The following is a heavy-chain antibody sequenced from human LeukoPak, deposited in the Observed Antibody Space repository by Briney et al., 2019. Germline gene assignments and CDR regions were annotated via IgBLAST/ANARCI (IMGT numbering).Heavy chain of an antibody. CDR1: GYSFTSYW. CDR3: ARHVDGDYMNFDY. Sequence: GESLKISCKGSGYSFTSYWIGWVRQMPGKGLEWMGIIYPGDSYTNYSPSFQGHVTISADKSISTAYLQWSSLKASDTAMYYCARHVDGDYMNFDYWGQGTLVTVSS. D-gene: IGHD4-17*01. CDR2: IYPGDSYT. J-gene: IGHJ4*02. V-gene: IGHV5-51*01.